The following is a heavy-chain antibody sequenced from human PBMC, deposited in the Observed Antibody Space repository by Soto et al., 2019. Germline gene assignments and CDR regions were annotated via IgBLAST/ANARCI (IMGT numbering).Heavy chain of an antibody. CDR2: IYYSGST. CDR3: ARDKRFTIFGVVINSGMDV. V-gene: IGHV4-30-4*01. J-gene: IGHJ6*02. D-gene: IGHD3-3*01. CDR1: GGSISSGDYY. Sequence: TLSLTCTVSGGSISSGDYYWSWIRQPPGKGLEWIGYIYYSGSTYYNPSLKSRVTISVDTSKNQFSLKLSSVTAADTAVYYCARDKRFTIFGVVINSGMDVWGQGTTVTVSS.